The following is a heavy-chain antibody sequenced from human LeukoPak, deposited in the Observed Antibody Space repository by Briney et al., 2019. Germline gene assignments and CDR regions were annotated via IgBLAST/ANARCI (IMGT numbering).Heavy chain of an antibody. J-gene: IGHJ6*03. D-gene: IGHD3-10*01. Sequence: SETLSLTCTVSGGSISRYYWSWIRQPPGKGLEWIGYAHYSGNTNYNPSLKSRVTISIDTSKNQFSLHLSSVTAADTAVYYCAKAGYGSGDYYYYYMDVWGKGTTVTISS. V-gene: IGHV4-59*08. CDR1: GGSISRYY. CDR2: AHYSGNT. CDR3: AKAGYGSGDYYYYYMDV.